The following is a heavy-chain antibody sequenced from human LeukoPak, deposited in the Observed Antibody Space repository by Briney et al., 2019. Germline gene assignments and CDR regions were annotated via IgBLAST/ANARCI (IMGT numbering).Heavy chain of an antibody. V-gene: IGHV3-23*01. Sequence: GGSLRLSCAASGFTFSSHAMSWVRQAPGKGLEWVSAISGSGGSTYYADSVKGRFTISRDNSKNTLYLQMNSLRAEDTAVYYCAKDTTYYYDSSGYYNGAFDIWGQGTMVTVSS. CDR3: AKDTTYYYDSSGYYNGAFDI. CDR2: ISGSGGST. CDR1: GFTFSSHA. D-gene: IGHD3-22*01. J-gene: IGHJ3*02.